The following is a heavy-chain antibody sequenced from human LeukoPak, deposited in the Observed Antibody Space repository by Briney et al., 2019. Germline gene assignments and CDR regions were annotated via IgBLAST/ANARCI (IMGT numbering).Heavy chain of an antibody. V-gene: IGHV3-7*01. CDR1: GFTFSSYW. J-gene: IGHJ5*02. D-gene: IGHD2-2*01. Sequence: GGSLRLSCAASGFTFSSYWMSWVRQAPGKGLEWVANIKQDGSEKYDVDSVKGRFTISRDNAKNSLYLQMNSLRAEDTAVYYCARDRYRLPFRWFDPWGQGTLVTVSS. CDR3: ARDRYRLPFRWFDP. CDR2: IKQDGSEK.